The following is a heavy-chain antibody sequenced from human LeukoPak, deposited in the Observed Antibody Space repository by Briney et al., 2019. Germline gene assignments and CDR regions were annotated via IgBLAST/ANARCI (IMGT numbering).Heavy chain of an antibody. CDR3: ARYHFDRNSVLVHFLDP. J-gene: IGHJ5*02. V-gene: IGHV4-4*07. CDR1: GVSISSSY. Sequence: SETLSLTCTVSGVSISSSYWSWIRQPAGKGLEWIGRVSTTGTTLYGPSLKSRVTLSVDTSKNHISLRLTSVTAADTAMYFCARYHFDRNSVLVHFLDPWGQGTLVTVSS. CDR2: VSTTGTT. D-gene: IGHD3-22*01.